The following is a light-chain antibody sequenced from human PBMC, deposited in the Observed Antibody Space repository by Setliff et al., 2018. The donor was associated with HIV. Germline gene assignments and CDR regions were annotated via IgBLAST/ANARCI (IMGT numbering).Light chain of an antibody. Sequence: QSALTQAASVSGSPGQSITMSCTGTRSDVGGYNYVSWYQQHPGKAPKLMIYDVSNRPSGVSNRFSGSKSGNTASLTISGLQAEDEADYYCSSYTSTSTLYVFGTGTKV. V-gene: IGLV2-14*03. J-gene: IGLJ1*01. CDR3: SSYTSTSTLYV. CDR1: RSDVGGYNY. CDR2: DVS.